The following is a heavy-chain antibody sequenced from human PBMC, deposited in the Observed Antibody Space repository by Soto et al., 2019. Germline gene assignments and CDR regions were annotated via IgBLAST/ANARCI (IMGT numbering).Heavy chain of an antibody. CDR2: IYPGDSDT. D-gene: IGHD3-3*01. Sequence: PGESLKISCEASGYSFSRYWIAWVRQMPGKGLEWLGTIYPGDSDTRYSPSFQGQVTISVDKAINTAYLSWSSLKASDTAMYYCARRTDFWTVSLTSYALDVWGQGTTVTVYS. J-gene: IGHJ6*01. CDR1: GYSFSRYW. CDR3: ARRTDFWTVSLTSYALDV. V-gene: IGHV5-51*01.